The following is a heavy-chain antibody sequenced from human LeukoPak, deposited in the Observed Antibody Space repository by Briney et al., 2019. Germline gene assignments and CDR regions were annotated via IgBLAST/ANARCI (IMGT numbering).Heavy chain of an antibody. J-gene: IGHJ3*01. CDR2: IYYSGST. Sequence: SETLSLTCTVSGGSISSYYWSWIRQPPGKGLEWIGFIYYSGSTNYNPSLKSRVTISVDTSKNQFSLKLRSVTAADPAVDYCAGYGWAFRGAFDLWGQGTMVTVSS. D-gene: IGHD3-16*01. V-gene: IGHV4-59*01. CDR3: AGYGWAFRGAFDL. CDR1: GGSISSYY.